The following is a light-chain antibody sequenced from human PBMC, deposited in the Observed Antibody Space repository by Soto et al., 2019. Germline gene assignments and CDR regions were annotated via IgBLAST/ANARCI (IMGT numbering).Light chain of an antibody. V-gene: IGKV3-15*01. CDR3: QQYNSWRT. CDR1: QSVRSN. CDR2: GAS. J-gene: IGKJ1*01. Sequence: EIVMTQSPATLSVSPGERATLSCRASQSVRSNLAWYQQKPGQTPRLLIYGASTRATGIPARFSGSESGTEFTLTISSLQSEDFAVYYCQQYNSWRTFGQGTKVEIK.